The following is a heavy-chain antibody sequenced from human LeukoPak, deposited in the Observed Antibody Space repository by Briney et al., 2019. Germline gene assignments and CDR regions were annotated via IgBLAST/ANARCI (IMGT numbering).Heavy chain of an antibody. D-gene: IGHD3-22*01. CDR3: ARGGTYYYDSSGYRIDY. CDR1: GYTFTSYG. Sequence: GASVKVSCKASGYTFTSYGISWVRQAPGQGLEWMGWISAYNGNTNYAQKFQGRVTMTRDTSTSTVYMELSSLRSEDTAVYYCARGGTYYYDSSGYRIDYWGQGTLVTVSS. J-gene: IGHJ4*02. V-gene: IGHV1-18*01. CDR2: ISAYNGNT.